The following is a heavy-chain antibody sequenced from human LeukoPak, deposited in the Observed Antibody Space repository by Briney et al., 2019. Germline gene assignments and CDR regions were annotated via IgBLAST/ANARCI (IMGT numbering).Heavy chain of an antibody. J-gene: IGHJ3*02. CDR1: GGTFSSYA. CDR3: ARDSGIAAAGTTFDI. CDR2: IIPILGIA. V-gene: IGHV1-69*04. Sequence: GSSVKVSCKASGGTFSSYAISWVRQAPGQGLEWMGRIIPILGIANYAQKFQGRVTITADKSTSTAYMELSSLRSEDTAVYYCARDSGIAAAGTTFDIWGQGTMVTASS. D-gene: IGHD6-13*01.